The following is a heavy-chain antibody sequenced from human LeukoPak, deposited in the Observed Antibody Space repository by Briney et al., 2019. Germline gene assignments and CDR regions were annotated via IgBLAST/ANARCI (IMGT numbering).Heavy chain of an antibody. Sequence: SETLSLTCAVYGGSFSGYYWSWIRQPPGKGLEWIGEINHSGSTNYNPSLKSRVTISVDTSKNQFSLKLSSVTAADTAVYYCARVRSLWLATRNWFDPWGQGTLVTVSS. J-gene: IGHJ5*02. D-gene: IGHD6-19*01. CDR3: ARVRSLWLATRNWFDP. V-gene: IGHV4-34*01. CDR2: INHSGST. CDR1: GGSFSGYY.